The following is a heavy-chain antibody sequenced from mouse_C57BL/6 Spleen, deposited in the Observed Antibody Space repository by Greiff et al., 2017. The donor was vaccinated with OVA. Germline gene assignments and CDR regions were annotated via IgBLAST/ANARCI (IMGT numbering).Heavy chain of an antibody. CDR1: GYTFTDYE. V-gene: IGHV1-15*01. Sequence: QVQLKESGAELVRPGASVTLSCKASGYTFTDYEMHWVKQTPVHGLEWTGAIDPETGGTAYNQKFKGKAILTADKSSSTAYMELRSLTSEDSAVYYCTRSGDYALDYWGQGTTLTVSS. CDR3: TRSGDYALDY. J-gene: IGHJ2*01. D-gene: IGHD2-4*01. CDR2: IDPETGGT.